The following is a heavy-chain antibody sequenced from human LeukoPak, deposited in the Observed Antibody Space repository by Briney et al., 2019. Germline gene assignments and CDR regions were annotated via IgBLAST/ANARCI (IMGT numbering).Heavy chain of an antibody. CDR2: IYYSGST. J-gene: IGHJ6*03. Sequence: PSETLSLTCTVSGGSISSSSYYWGWIRQPPGKGLEWIGSIYYSGSTYYNPSLKSRVTISVDTSKNQFSLKLSSVTAADTAVYYCARRGAQYYDFWSGYRAGLYYMDVWGKGTTVTVSS. CDR1: GGSISSSSYY. CDR3: ARRGAQYYDFWSGYRAGLYYMDV. V-gene: IGHV4-39*01. D-gene: IGHD3-3*01.